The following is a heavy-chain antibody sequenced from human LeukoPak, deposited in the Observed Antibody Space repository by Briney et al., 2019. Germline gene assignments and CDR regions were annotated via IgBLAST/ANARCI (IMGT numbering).Heavy chain of an antibody. CDR1: GGSISSYY. CDR2: IYTSGST. D-gene: IGHD1-1*01. J-gene: IGHJ3*02. V-gene: IGHV4-4*07. CDR3: ARESYNRGAFDI. Sequence: SETLSLTCTVSGGSISSYYWSWIRQPAGKGLEWIGRIYTSGSTNYNPSLKSRVTMPVDTSKNQFSLKLSSVTAADTAVYYCARESYNRGAFDIWGQGTMVTVSS.